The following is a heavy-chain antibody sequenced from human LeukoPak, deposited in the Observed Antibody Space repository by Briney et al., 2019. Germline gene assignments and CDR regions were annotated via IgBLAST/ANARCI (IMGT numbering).Heavy chain of an antibody. CDR1: GVSISSSNSY. CDR3: ARGAPRMVRGVAAQYYYYYYMDV. D-gene: IGHD3-10*01. J-gene: IGHJ6*03. V-gene: IGHV4-39*07. CDR2: IYYSGST. Sequence: SETLSLTCTVSGVSISSSNSYWGWIRQPPGKGLEWIGSIYYSGSTYYNPSLKSRVTISVDTPKNQFSLKLSSVTAADTAVYYCARGAPRMVRGVAAQYYYYYYMDVWGKGTTVTISS.